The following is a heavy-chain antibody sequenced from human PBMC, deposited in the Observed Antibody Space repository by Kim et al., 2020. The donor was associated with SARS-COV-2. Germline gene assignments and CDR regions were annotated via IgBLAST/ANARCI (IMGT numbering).Heavy chain of an antibody. CDR1: GGTFSSYA. Sequence: SVKVSCKASGGTFSSYAISWVRQAPGQGLEWMGGIIPIFGTANYAQKFQGRVTITADESTSTAYMELSSLRSEDTAVYYCARVRDYGNWFDPWGQGTLVTVSS. D-gene: IGHD4-17*01. CDR2: IIPIFGTA. V-gene: IGHV1-69*13. J-gene: IGHJ5*02. CDR3: ARVRDYGNWFDP.